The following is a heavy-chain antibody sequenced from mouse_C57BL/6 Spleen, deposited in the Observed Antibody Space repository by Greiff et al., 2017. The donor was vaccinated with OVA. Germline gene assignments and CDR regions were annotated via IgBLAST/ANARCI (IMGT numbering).Heavy chain of an antibody. CDR2: INPSTGGT. V-gene: IGHV1-42*01. CDR3: ERDYGSSYANWYFDV. Sequence: EVQLQQSGPELVKPGASVKISCKASGYSFTGYYMNWVKQSPEKSLEWIGEINPSTGGTTYNQKFKAKATLTVDKSSSTAYMQLKSLTSEDSAVYDCERDYGSSYANWYFDVWGTGTTVTVSS. CDR1: GYSFTGYY. D-gene: IGHD1-1*01. J-gene: IGHJ1*03.